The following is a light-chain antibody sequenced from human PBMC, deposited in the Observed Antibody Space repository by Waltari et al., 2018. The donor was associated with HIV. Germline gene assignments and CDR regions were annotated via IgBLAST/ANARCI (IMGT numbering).Light chain of an antibody. J-gene: IGLJ3*02. CDR3: CSYVSEIVPCV. Sequence: QTALTQPASVSGSPGQSITISCTGTSSDVGAYNLVSWYQQHPGKAPRLIIYDVSERPAGVSNRFTRSKSGNTASLTISGLQAEDEADYYCCSYVSEIVPCVFGGGTKLTVL. V-gene: IGLV2-23*02. CDR2: DVS. CDR1: SSDVGAYNL.